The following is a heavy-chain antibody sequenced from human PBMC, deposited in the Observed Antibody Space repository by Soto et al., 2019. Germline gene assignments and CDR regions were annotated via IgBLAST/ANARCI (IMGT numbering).Heavy chain of an antibody. J-gene: IGHJ2*01. Sequence: SETLSLTCAVYGGSFSGYYWSWIRQPPGKGLEWIGEINHSGSTNYNPSLKSRVTISVDTSKNQFSLKLSSVTAADTAVYYCARQGGGTTVTFYWYFDLWGRGTLVPVSS. CDR2: INHSGST. D-gene: IGHD4-17*01. CDR1: GGSFSGYY. V-gene: IGHV4-34*01. CDR3: ARQGGGTTVTFYWYFDL.